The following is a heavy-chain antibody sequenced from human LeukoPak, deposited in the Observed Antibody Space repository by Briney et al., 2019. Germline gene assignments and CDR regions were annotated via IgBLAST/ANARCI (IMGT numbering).Heavy chain of an antibody. D-gene: IGHD6-13*01. CDR2: INPSGGST. J-gene: IGHJ5*02. Sequence: GASVKVSCKASGYTFTSYYMHWVRQAPGQGLEWMGRINPSGGSTSYAQKFQGRVTMTRDMSTSTVYMELSSLRSEDTAVYYCARGVPAAGTRSNWFDPWGQGTLVTVSS. V-gene: IGHV1-46*01. CDR3: ARGVPAAGTRSNWFDP. CDR1: GYTFTSYY.